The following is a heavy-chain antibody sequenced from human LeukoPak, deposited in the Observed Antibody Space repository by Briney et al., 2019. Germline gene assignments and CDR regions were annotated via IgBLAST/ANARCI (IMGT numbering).Heavy chain of an antibody. V-gene: IGHV1-3*01. CDR3: AREAWHNWNDLDY. D-gene: IGHD1-1*01. CDR1: GYTFTSYA. J-gene: IGHJ4*02. Sequence: GASVKVSCKASGYTFTSYAMHWVRQAPGQRLEWMGWINAGNGNTKYSQKFQGRVTITRDTSASTAYMELSSPRSEDTAVYYCAREAWHNWNDLDYWGQGTLVTVSS. CDR2: INAGNGNT.